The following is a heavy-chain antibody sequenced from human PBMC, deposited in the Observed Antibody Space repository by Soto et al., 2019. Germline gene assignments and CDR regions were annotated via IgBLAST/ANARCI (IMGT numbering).Heavy chain of an antibody. J-gene: IGHJ4*02. CDR2: ISAYNGNT. V-gene: IGHV1-18*04. CDR3: ARDLVVAHQGDFDY. Sequence: ASVKVSCRASGYTFTSYGISWVRQAPGQGLEWMGWISAYNGNTNYAQKLQGRVTMTTDTSTSTAYMELRSLRSDDTAVYYCARDLVVAHQGDFDYWGQGTLVTVSS. D-gene: IGHD3-22*01. CDR1: GYTFTSYG.